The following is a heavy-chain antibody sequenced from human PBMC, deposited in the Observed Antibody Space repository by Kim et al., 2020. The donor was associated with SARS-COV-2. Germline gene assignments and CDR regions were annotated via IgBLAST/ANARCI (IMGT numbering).Heavy chain of an antibody. CDR2: INHSGST. V-gene: IGHV4-34*01. CDR3: ARGPFLGIAAAATRAYDY. Sequence: SETLSLTCAVYGGSFSGYYWSWIRQPPGKGLEWIGEINHSGSTNYNPSLKSRVTISVDTSKNQFSLKLSSVTAADTAVYYCARGPFLGIAAAATRAYDYWGQGTLVTVSS. J-gene: IGHJ4*02. CDR1: GGSFSGYY. D-gene: IGHD6-13*01.